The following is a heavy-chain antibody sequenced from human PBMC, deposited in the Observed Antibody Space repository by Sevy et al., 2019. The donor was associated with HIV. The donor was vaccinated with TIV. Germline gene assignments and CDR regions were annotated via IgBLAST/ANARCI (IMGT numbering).Heavy chain of an antibody. CDR1: GFTFSSYG. V-gene: IGHV3-30*18. CDR2: ISYHGSNK. Sequence: GGSLRLSCAASGFTFSSYGMHWVRQAPGKGLEWVAVISYHGSNKYYADSVKGRFTISRDNSKNTLYLQMNSLRAEDSAVYYCAKDRTPYSSSSIAWFDPWGQGTLVTVSS. D-gene: IGHD6-6*01. CDR3: AKDRTPYSSSSIAWFDP. J-gene: IGHJ5*02.